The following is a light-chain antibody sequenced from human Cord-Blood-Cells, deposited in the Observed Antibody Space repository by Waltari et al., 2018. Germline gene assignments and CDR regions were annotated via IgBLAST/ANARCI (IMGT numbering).Light chain of an antibody. V-gene: IGKV1-5*03. Sequence: DIQMTQSPSTLSASVGDRVTITCRASQSISSWLAWYQQKPGKAPKLLIYKASSLESGVPSRFSGSGYGTEFTLTISSLQPDDFATYYCQQYNSYSQTFGQGTKLEIK. CDR3: QQYNSYSQT. J-gene: IGKJ2*01. CDR2: KAS. CDR1: QSISSW.